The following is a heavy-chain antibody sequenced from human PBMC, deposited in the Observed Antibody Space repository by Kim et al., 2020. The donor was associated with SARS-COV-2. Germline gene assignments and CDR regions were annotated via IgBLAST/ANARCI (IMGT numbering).Heavy chain of an antibody. D-gene: IGHD1-7*01. V-gene: IGHV3-30*07. Sequence: GSVKGRFTISRDNSKNTLYLQMNSLRAEDTAVYYCARASVNYGYYYYMDVWGKGTTVTVSS. J-gene: IGHJ6*03. CDR3: ARASVNYGYYYYMDV.